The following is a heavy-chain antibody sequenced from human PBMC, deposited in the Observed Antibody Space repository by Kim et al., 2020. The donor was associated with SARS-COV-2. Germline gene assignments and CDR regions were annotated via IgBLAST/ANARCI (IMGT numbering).Heavy chain of an antibody. J-gene: IGHJ4*02. CDR3: ASTPYSSSSIYFDY. CDR2: ISYDGSNK. Sequence: GGSLRLSCAASGFTFSSYAMHWVRQAPGKGLEWVAVISYDGSNKYYADSVKGRFTISRDNSKNTLYLQMNSLRAEDTAVYYCASTPYSSSSIYFDYWGQGTLVTVSS. V-gene: IGHV3-30-3*01. D-gene: IGHD6-6*01. CDR1: GFTFSSYA.